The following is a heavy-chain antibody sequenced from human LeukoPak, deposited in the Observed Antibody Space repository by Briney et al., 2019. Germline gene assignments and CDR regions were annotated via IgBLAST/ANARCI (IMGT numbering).Heavy chain of an antibody. CDR1: GFTFSSYD. Sequence: PGGSLRLSCAASGFTFSSYDMHWVRQATGKGLEWVSAIGTAGDTYYPGSVKGRFTISRENAKNSLYLQMNRLRAEDTAVYYCARGEVGATNFDYWGQGTLITVSS. D-gene: IGHD1-26*01. CDR2: IGTAGDT. CDR3: ARGEVGATNFDY. J-gene: IGHJ4*02. V-gene: IGHV3-13*01.